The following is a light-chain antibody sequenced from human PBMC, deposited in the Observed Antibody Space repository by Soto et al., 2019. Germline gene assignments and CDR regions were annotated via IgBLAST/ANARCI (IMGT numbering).Light chain of an antibody. CDR2: DAS. Sequence: DIQMTQSPSTLSASVGDRVTITCRASQSISSWLAWYQQKPGKAPKLLIYDASTLESGAPSRFSGSGSGTELTLTINSLQPDYFASYYCQQYNSYPWTFGQGTKVDI. CDR3: QQYNSYPWT. V-gene: IGKV1-5*01. J-gene: IGKJ1*01. CDR1: QSISSW.